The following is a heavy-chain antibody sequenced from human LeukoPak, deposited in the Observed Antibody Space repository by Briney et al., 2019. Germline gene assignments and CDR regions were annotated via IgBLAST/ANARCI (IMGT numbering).Heavy chain of an antibody. Sequence: SETLSLTCAVYGGSFSGYYWSWIRQPPGKGLEWIGEIYHSGSTNYNPSLKSRVTISVDKSKNQFSLKLSSVTAADTAVYYCARVGSSWYLRWFDPWGQGTLVTVSS. D-gene: IGHD6-13*01. CDR3: ARVGSSWYLRWFDP. CDR2: IYHSGST. CDR1: GGSFSGYY. V-gene: IGHV4-34*01. J-gene: IGHJ5*02.